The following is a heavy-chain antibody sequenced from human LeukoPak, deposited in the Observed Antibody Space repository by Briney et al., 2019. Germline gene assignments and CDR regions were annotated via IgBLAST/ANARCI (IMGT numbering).Heavy chain of an antibody. Sequence: GGSLRLSCEASGFNFHNFAMHWVRQAPGKGLEWVAVISNDERNKYYTDSVKGRFTISRDNSKSTVYLQMNSPRPEATAVYYCARPSPPGDGYNPCDYWGPGALVIVSS. CDR3: ARPSPPGDGYNPCDY. CDR1: GFNFHNFA. CDR2: ISNDERNK. V-gene: IGHV3-30*04. D-gene: IGHD5-24*01. J-gene: IGHJ4*02.